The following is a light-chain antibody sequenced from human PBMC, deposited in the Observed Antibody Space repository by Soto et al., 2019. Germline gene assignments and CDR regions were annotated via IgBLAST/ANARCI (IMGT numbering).Light chain of an antibody. Sequence: EIVLTQSPGTLSLSPGERATLSCRASQSVSSYLAWYQQKPGQAPRLLIYGASARATGIPDRFSGSGSGTDFTLTIRRLEPEDFAVYYCQQYGSSTSLTFGGGTKVDI. CDR2: GAS. V-gene: IGKV3-20*01. CDR3: QQYGSSTSLT. J-gene: IGKJ4*01. CDR1: QSVSSY.